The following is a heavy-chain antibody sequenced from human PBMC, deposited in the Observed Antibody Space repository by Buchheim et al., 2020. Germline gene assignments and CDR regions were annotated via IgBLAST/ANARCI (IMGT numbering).Heavy chain of an antibody. Sequence: QVQLVQSGAGVKKPGASVKLSCTASGVTSTGYYMHWVRQAPGQGLEWMGTINPSVGAATYAQRFRGRVTITSDTSTSTFYMDMSSLTSEDTALYYCAKSRMWFSGNSWG. CDR2: INPSVGAA. V-gene: IGHV1-46*01. CDR3: AKSRMWFSGNS. CDR1: GVTSTGYY. D-gene: IGHD2-21*01. J-gene: IGHJ5*01.